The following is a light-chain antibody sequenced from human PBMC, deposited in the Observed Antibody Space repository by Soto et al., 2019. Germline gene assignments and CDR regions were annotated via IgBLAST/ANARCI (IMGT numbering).Light chain of an antibody. J-gene: IGKJ5*01. CDR3: QQYGSSST. CDR1: QSVSNNY. V-gene: IGKV3-20*01. Sequence: EIVLTQSPGTLSLSPGERATLSCRASQSVSNNYLAWYQQNPGQAPRLVIYGTSTRATGIPDRFSGSGSGTALTLTIRRPEPEDFAVYYRQQYGSSSTFGQGTRLEIK. CDR2: GTS.